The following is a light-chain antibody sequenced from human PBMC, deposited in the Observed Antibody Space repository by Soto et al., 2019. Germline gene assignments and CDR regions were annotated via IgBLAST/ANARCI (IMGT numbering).Light chain of an antibody. V-gene: IGKV3-15*01. J-gene: IGKJ1*01. CDR1: QSVSSN. Sequence: EIVLTQAPGTLSLSPGESATLSCRASQSVSSNYFAWYQQKPGQAPRLLIYGASTRATGFPARFSGSGSGTDFTLTISSLQSEDFAVYYCQQYNNWPWTFGQGTKVDIK. CDR2: GAS. CDR3: QQYNNWPWT.